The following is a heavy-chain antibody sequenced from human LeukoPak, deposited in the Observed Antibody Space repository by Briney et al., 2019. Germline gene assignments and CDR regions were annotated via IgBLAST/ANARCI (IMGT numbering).Heavy chain of an antibody. V-gene: IGHV1-8*01. D-gene: IGHD3-16*01. J-gene: IGHJ5*02. CDR3: ARGYEYGWFDP. CDR2: MNPNSGNT. CDR1: GYTFTSYD. Sequence: ASVKVSCKASGYTFTSYDINWVRQATGQGLEWMGWMNPNSGNTGYAQKFQGRVTVTWDTSTPTAYMELNRLTSDDTAVYYCARGYEYGWFDPWGQGTLVTVSS.